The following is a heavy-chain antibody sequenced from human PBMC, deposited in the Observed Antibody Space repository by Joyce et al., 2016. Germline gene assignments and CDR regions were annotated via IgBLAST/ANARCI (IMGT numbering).Heavy chain of an antibody. Sequence: EVQLVESGGGLVQPGGSLRLSCAVSEFTFSTYWMTWVRQAPGKGLEWVATINQDGSQKHYVDSVKDRFTIARDNVKNSLFLQMNTLRGDDTAVYYCARDVGDYWGRGTLVTVSS. J-gene: IGHJ4*01. CDR3: ARDVGDY. D-gene: IGHD1-26*01. CDR1: EFTFSTYW. V-gene: IGHV3-7*01. CDR2: INQDGSQK.